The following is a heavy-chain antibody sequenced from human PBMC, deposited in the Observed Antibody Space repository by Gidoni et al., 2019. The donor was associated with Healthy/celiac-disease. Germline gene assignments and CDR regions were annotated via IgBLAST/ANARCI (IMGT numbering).Heavy chain of an antibody. V-gene: IGHV3-30*18. CDR2: ISYDGSNK. Sequence: QVQLVESGGGVVQPGRSLRLSCAASGFTFSSYGMHWVRQAPGKGLEWVAVISYDGSNKYYADSVKGRFTISRDNSKNTLYLQMNSLRAEDTAVYYCAKDIAVAGSPFDYWGQGTLVTVSS. CDR1: GFTFSSYG. CDR3: AKDIAVAGSPFDY. J-gene: IGHJ4*02. D-gene: IGHD6-19*01.